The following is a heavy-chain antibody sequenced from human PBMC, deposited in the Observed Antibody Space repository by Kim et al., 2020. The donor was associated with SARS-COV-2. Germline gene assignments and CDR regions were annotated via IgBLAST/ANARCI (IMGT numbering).Heavy chain of an antibody. D-gene: IGHD3-10*01. J-gene: IGHJ4*02. V-gene: IGHV6-1*01. Sequence: YAVSVNSRITTNPDTSKNQFSLHLNSVTPEDTAVYYCARDRGLGQVLFDYWGQGTLVTVSS. CDR3: ARDRGLGQVLFDY.